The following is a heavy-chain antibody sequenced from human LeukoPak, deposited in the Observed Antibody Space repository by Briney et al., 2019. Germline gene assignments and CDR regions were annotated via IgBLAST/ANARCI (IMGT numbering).Heavy chain of an antibody. J-gene: IGHJ5*02. CDR3: AKGSGINHYHWIDP. Sequence: GGSLRLSCEASEFTFSNYAMNWVRQAPGKGLEWVSGISGGGGSTYYADSVKGRFTISRDNSKNTLYLQMDSLRAEDTALYYCAKGSGINHYHWIDPWGQGTLVTVSS. V-gene: IGHV3-23*01. CDR1: EFTFSNYA. D-gene: IGHD1-14*01. CDR2: ISGGGGST.